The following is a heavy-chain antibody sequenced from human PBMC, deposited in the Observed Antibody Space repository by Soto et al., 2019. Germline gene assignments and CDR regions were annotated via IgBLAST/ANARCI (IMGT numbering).Heavy chain of an antibody. CDR1: GFTFRSYG. Sequence: GGSLRLSYAASGFTFRSYGMHWVRQAPGKGLEWVAVIWYDGSNKYYADSVKGRFTISRDNSKNTLYLQVNSLRAEDTAVYYCAKERLGRGIDYWGQGILVTVSS. D-gene: IGHD3-10*01. V-gene: IGHV3-33*06. CDR2: IWYDGSNK. CDR3: AKERLGRGIDY. J-gene: IGHJ4*02.